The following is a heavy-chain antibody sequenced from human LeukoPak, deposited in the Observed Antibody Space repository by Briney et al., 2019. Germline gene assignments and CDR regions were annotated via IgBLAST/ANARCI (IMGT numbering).Heavy chain of an antibody. CDR2: ISGSGGST. CDR3: AKRDRGGPEY. D-gene: IGHD2-15*01. V-gene: IGHV3-23*01. CDR1: GFTFSSYA. Sequence: GGSLRLSCAASGFTFSSYAMTWVRQAPGKGLDWVSTISGSGGSTYYADSVKGRFTISRDNSKNTLYLQMNSLRAEDTAVYYCAKRDRGGPEYWGQGILVTVSS. J-gene: IGHJ4*02.